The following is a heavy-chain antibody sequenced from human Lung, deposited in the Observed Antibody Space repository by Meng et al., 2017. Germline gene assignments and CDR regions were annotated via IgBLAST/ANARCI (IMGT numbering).Heavy chain of an antibody. CDR3: ARGPTTVAHDFDY. J-gene: IGHJ4*02. Sequence: QDLLPQLGGGWLKPRGTLALTRVVSGGSFSDYSWSWISKPPGKGLEWIGEIKQSGSTNYNPSLESRATISGDTSQNNLSLKLSFVTAADSAVYYCARGPTTVAHDFDYWGQGTLVTVSS. D-gene: IGHD4-11*01. V-gene: IGHV4-34*01. CDR2: IKQSGST. CDR1: GGSFSDYS.